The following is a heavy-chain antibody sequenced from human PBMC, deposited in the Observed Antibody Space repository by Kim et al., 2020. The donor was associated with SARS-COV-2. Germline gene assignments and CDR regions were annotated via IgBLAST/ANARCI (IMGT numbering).Heavy chain of an antibody. D-gene: IGHD1-1*01. J-gene: IGHJ4*02. CDR2: ISSSSSYI. CDR1: GFTFSSYS. Sequence: GGSLRLSCAASGFTFSSYSMNWVRQAPGKGLEWVSSISSSSSYIYYADSVKGRFTISRDNAKNSLYLQMNSLRAEDTAVYYCARDPPASTGTGDYWGQGTLVTVSS. V-gene: IGHV3-21*01. CDR3: ARDPPASTGTGDY.